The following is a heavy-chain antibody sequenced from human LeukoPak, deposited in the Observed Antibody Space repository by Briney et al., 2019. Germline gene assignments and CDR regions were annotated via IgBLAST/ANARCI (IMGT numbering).Heavy chain of an antibody. V-gene: IGHV4-34*01. CDR2: INHSGST. D-gene: IGHD3-10*01. CDR1: GGSISSYY. CDR3: ARHRRRITMVRGVTTFDY. J-gene: IGHJ4*02. Sequence: SETLSLTCTVSGGSISSYYWSWIRQPPGKGLEWIGEINHSGSTNYNPSLKSRVTISVDTSKNQFSLKLSSVTAADTAVYYCARHRRRITMVRGVTTFDYWGQGTLVIVSS.